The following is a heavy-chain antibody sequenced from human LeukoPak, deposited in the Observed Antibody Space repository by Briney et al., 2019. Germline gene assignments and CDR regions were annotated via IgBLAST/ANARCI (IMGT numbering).Heavy chain of an antibody. V-gene: IGHV4-34*01. CDR1: GGSFSGYY. D-gene: IGHD3-10*01. Sequence: SETLSLTCGVYGGSFSGYYWSWIRQPPGKGLEWIEEINHSGSTNYNPSLKSRVTISVDTSKNQFSLKLSSVTAADTAVYYCASSLVFPALFDPWGQGTLVTVSS. J-gene: IGHJ5*02. CDR3: ASSLVFPALFDP. CDR2: INHSGST.